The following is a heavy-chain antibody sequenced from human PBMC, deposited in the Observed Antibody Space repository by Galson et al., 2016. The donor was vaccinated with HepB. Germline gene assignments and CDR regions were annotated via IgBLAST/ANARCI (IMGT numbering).Heavy chain of an antibody. CDR3: ARVQTFYDYIWGTSRPRYFDY. CDR2: IYSGGSP. V-gene: IGHV3-53*01. CDR1: GFAVRSNF. J-gene: IGHJ4*02. D-gene: IGHD3-16*02. Sequence: SLRLSCAVSGFAVRSNFMAWVRQAPGKGLEWVSLIYSGGSPYYADSVRGRFTISRDISKNTLFLEMLSLRAEDTAVYYCARVQTFYDYIWGTSRPRYFDYWGQGTLVTVSS.